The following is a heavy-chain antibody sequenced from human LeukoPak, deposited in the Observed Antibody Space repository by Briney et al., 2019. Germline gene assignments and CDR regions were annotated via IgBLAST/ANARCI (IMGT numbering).Heavy chain of an antibody. CDR1: GYTFTGYY. D-gene: IGHD5-12*01. CDR2: INPNSGGT. Sequence: GASVKVSCKASGYTFTGYYMHWVRQAPGQGLEWMGWINPNSGGTNYAQKFQGRVTMTRGTSISTAYMELSRLRSDDTAVYYCARDGPYSGYDFFYWGQGTLVTVSS. CDR3: ARDGPYSGYDFFY. V-gene: IGHV1-2*02. J-gene: IGHJ4*02.